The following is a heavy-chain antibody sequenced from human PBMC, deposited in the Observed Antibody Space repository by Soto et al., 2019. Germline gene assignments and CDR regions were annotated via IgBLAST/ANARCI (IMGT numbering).Heavy chain of an antibody. Sequence: APVKVSCKASGYTFTSYAMHWVRQAPGQRLEWMGWINAGNGNTKYSQKFRGRVTITRDTSASTAYMELSSLRSEDTAVYYCARDLGYALPDYWGQGTLVTVSS. CDR2: INAGNGNT. D-gene: IGHD2-15*01. J-gene: IGHJ4*02. CDR3: ARDLGYALPDY. V-gene: IGHV1-3*01. CDR1: GYTFTSYA.